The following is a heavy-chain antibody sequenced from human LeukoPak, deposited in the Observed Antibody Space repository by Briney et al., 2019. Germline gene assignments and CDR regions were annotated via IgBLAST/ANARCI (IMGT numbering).Heavy chain of an antibody. CDR3: ARDRPGGGSYYGLDY. Sequence: GGSLRLSCAASGFTFSDYYMDWVRQAPGKGLEWVGRTRNKANSYTTEYAASVKGRFTISRDDSKNSLYLQMNSLRAEDTAVYYCARDRPGGGSYYGLDYWGQGTLVTVSS. V-gene: IGHV3-72*01. J-gene: IGHJ4*02. CDR1: GFTFSDYY. CDR2: TRNKANSYTT. D-gene: IGHD1-26*01.